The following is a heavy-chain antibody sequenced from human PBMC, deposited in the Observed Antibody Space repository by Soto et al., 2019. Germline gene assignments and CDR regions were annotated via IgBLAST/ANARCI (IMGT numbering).Heavy chain of an antibody. Sequence: SETLSLTCTVSGGSISSGGYYWSWIRQHPGKGLEWIGYIYYSGSTYYNPSLKSRVTISVDTSKNQFSLKLSSVTAADTAVYYCARSATPSYSSGPVPDYWGQGTLVTVSS. CDR3: ARSATPSYSSGPVPDY. D-gene: IGHD6-19*01. CDR1: GGSISSGGYY. CDR2: IYYSGST. J-gene: IGHJ4*02. V-gene: IGHV4-31*02.